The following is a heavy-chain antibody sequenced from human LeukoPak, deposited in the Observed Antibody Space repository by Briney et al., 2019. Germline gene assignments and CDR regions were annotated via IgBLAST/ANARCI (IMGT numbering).Heavy chain of an antibody. Sequence: SETLSLTCTVSDDSISNYYWSWMRQPAGKGLEWIGRLDPSGTTNYSPSLKSRVTMSADTSKNQFSLRLNSVTAADTAVYYCARDRALAKYGDHHYYFDNWGQGILVTVSS. J-gene: IGHJ4*02. CDR3: ARDRALAKYGDHHYYFDN. D-gene: IGHD4-17*01. CDR1: DDSISNYY. CDR2: LDPSGTT. V-gene: IGHV4-4*07.